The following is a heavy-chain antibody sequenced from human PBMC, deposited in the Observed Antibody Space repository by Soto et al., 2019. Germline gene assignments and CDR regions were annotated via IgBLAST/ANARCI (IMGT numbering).Heavy chain of an antibody. CDR1: GFTLSGYY. D-gene: IGHD5-18*01. CDR2: ISSAGTTI. V-gene: IGHV3-11*01. CDR3: ARDGGGDNYNYGMGV. J-gene: IGHJ6*02. Sequence: GGSLRLSCAASGFTLSGYYMNWIRQAPGKGLEWVSYISSAGTTIYYRESVKGRFTISRDNAKNSLYLQMNSLRAEDSAVYYCARDGGGDNYNYGMGVWGQGTTVTVSS.